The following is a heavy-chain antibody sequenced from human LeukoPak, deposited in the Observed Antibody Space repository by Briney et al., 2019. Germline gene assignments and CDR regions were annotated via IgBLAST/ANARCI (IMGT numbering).Heavy chain of an antibody. D-gene: IGHD2-2*01. J-gene: IGHJ3*02. CDR1: GGTFSSYA. CDR2: IIPIFGTA. Sequence: SVKVSCKASGGTFSSYAISWVRQAPGQGLEWMGGIIPIFGTANYAQKFQGRVTITADESTSTAYMELSSLRSEDTAVYYCARGGGENQLLLMNDFLLYDVFDIWGKGTRVTVFS. V-gene: IGHV1-69*13. CDR3: ARGGGENQLLLMNDFLLYDVFDI.